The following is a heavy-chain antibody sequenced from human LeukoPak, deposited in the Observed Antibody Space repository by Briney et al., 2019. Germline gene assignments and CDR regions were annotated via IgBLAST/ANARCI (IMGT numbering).Heavy chain of an antibody. CDR1: GGSISSSSYC. CDR3: ARHHRRDSSGWGARWFDP. D-gene: IGHD6-19*01. Sequence: SETLSLTCTVSGGSISSSSYCWGWIRQPPGKGLEWIGRVSYSGSTYYNPSLKSRVTISVDTSKNQFSLKLTSVTAADTAVYYCARHHRRDSSGWGARWFDPWGQGTLVTVS. J-gene: IGHJ5*02. CDR2: VSYSGST. V-gene: IGHV4-39*01.